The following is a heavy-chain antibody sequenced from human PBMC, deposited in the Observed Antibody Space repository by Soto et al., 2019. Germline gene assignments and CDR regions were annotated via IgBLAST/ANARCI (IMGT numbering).Heavy chain of an antibody. V-gene: IGHV3-7*01. CDR3: ERAAFSSNSY. Sequence: GGSVRLSCVASGITIGSYWMYWVRQAPGKGLEWVANINHDGTVKYYVESVKGRFTISRDNAKNSVFLQMDSLRAEDTAIYYCERAAFSSNSYRGQETVVTVSS. CDR2: INHDGTVK. J-gene: IGHJ4*02. D-gene: IGHD6-13*01. CDR1: GITIGSYW.